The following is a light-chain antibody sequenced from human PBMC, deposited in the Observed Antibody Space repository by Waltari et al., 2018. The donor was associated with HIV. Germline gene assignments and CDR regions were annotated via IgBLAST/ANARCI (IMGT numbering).Light chain of an antibody. CDR2: RNP. Sequence: QSVLTQPPSVSGAPGQRVTISCTGNNSNIGAGYDVHWYQQLPGTAPKVVMYRNPIRPSGIPDRFSGSKSDTSASLAITGLQAEDEADYYCQSYDSSLSASVFGGGTKLTVL. CDR3: QSYDSSLSASV. V-gene: IGLV1-40*01. CDR1: NSNIGAGYD. J-gene: IGLJ2*01.